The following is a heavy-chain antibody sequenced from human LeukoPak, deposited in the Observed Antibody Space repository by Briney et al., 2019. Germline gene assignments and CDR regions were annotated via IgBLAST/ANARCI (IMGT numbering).Heavy chain of an antibody. D-gene: IGHD1-14*01. CDR2: IYYPGYP. V-gene: IGHV4-59*01. Sequence: ETLSITCNVSGASLSRYFWSWIRQPPGKGLEWIGYIYYPGYPNYNRCLKSRVTIAVETYKSQFSVNLRSVTTADRAGDFCAGTKPEY. CDR1: GASLSRYF. J-gene: IGHJ1*01. CDR3: AGTKPEY.